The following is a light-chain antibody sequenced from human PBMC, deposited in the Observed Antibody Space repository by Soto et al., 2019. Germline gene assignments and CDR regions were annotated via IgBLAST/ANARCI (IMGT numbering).Light chain of an antibody. J-gene: IGKJ2*01. CDR2: DTS. V-gene: IGKV1-33*01. CDR1: QHIRNF. Sequence: DIQMTQSPSSLSASVGDRVTITCRASQHIRNFLNWYQQKPGKAPRLLISDTSNLETGVPSRFRGSGSGTDFTLFITSLQPEDVATYFCQQYDDLPTFGQGTKVGV. CDR3: QQYDDLPT.